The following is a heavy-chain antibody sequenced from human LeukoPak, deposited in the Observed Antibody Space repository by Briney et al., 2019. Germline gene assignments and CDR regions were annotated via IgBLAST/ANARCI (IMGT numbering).Heavy chain of an antibody. CDR2: ISGSGGST. V-gene: IGHV3-23*01. CDR1: GFTFSSYA. Sequence: GGSLRLSCAASGFTFSSYAMSWVRQAPGEGLEWVSAISGSGGSTYYADSVKGRFTISRDNSKNTLYLQMNSLRAEDTAVYYCAIRKVYYDSSGYGYWGQGTLVTVSS. D-gene: IGHD3-22*01. CDR3: AIRKVYYDSSGYGY. J-gene: IGHJ4*02.